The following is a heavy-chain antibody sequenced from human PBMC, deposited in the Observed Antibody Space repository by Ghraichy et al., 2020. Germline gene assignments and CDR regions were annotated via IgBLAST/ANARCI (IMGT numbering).Heavy chain of an antibody. CDR2: IKRESDGETT. J-gene: IGHJ4*02. CDR1: GITFSDTW. CDR3: TSDTEASSSYAHDY. V-gene: IGHV3-15*06. Sequence: GGSLRLSCAVSGITFSDTWMSWVRQTPGKGLEWVGRIKRESDGETTSYAAPVKGRFSIARDDSKSTLYLQMDSLKTEDTGVYYCTSDTEASSSYAHDYWGQGTLVTLSS. D-gene: IGHD3-16*01.